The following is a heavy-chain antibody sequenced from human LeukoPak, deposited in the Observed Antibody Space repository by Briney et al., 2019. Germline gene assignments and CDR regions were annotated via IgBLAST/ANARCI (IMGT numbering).Heavy chain of an antibody. CDR3: AKDRLRGSGTNWFDP. D-gene: IGHD3-10*01. J-gene: IGHJ5*02. V-gene: IGHV3-23*01. Sequence: GGSLRLSCAASGFTFSSHGMNWVRQAPGKGLEWISGISPRADITYYADAVKGRFTISRDNSKNTLYLQMNSLRAEDTAVYYCAKDRLRGSGTNWFDPWGQGTLVTVSS. CDR1: GFTFSSHG. CDR2: ISPRADIT.